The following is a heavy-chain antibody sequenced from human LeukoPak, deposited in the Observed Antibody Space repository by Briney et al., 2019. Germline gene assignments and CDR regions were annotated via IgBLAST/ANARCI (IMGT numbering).Heavy chain of an antibody. CDR2: ISYDGSNK. D-gene: IGHD4-17*01. Sequence: PGGSLRLSCAASGFTFSSYGMHWVRQAPGKGLEWVTVISYDGSNKYYADSVKGRFTISRDNSKNTLYLQMNSLRAEDTAVYYCAKDRHGDYYYGMDVWGQGTTVTVSS. CDR1: GFTFSSYG. V-gene: IGHV3-30*18. J-gene: IGHJ6*02. CDR3: AKDRHGDYYYGMDV.